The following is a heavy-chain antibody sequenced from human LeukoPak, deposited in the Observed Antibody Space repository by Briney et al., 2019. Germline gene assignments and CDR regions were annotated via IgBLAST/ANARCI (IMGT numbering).Heavy chain of an antibody. CDR3: ARGGTTVTPGLLWFDP. CDR2: IYYSGST. D-gene: IGHD4-17*01. V-gene: IGHV4-59*11. CDR1: GGAISSHY. Sequence: SETLSLTCSVSGGAISSHYWSWIRQPPGKGLEWIGYIYYSGSTKYNPSLKSRVTISVDTSKNQFSLKLSSVTAADTAVYYCARGGTTVTPGLLWFDPWGQGTLVTVSP. J-gene: IGHJ5*02.